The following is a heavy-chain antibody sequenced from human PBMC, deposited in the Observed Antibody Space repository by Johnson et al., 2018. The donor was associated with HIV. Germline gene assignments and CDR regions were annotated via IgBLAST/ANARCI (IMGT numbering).Heavy chain of an antibody. CDR3: VKDLYCTGGICRTDAFDV. J-gene: IGHJ3*01. CDR2: ISGGGGTT. Sequence: VQVVESGGGLVQPGGSLRLSCAASGFSLSVYAMTWVRQAPGKGLEWVSTISGGGGTTNYADSVKGRFTISRDTFKNTLYLQMGSLRVEDTAVYYCVKDLYCTGGICRTDAFDVWGQGTTVTASS. V-gene: IGHV3-23*04. D-gene: IGHD2-8*02. CDR1: GFSLSVYA.